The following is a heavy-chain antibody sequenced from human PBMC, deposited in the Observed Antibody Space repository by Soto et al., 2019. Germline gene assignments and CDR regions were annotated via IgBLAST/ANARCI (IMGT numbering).Heavy chain of an antibody. V-gene: IGHV4-4*07. CDR3: VSVEGTPTVTGDYYYYAADA. Sequence: PSETLSLTCTVSGGSISSYYWSWIRQPAGKGLEWIGRIYTSGSTNYNPSLKSRVSFSLDKSQNQLSLKLTSVTGADTAIYYCVSVEGTPTVTGDYYYYAADAWGQGTAVTVSS. CDR1: GGSISSYY. J-gene: IGHJ6*02. D-gene: IGHD4-17*01. CDR2: IYTSGST.